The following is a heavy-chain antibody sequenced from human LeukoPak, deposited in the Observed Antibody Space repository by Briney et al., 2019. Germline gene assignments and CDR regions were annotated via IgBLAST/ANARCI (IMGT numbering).Heavy chain of an antibody. J-gene: IGHJ4*03. CDR2: ISGSGSSI. CDR3: AKEPASGCCFDY. Sequence: LSGGSLRLSCTASGYNFNSYAMSWVRQAPGKGLEWVSDISGSGSSIYYADSVKGRFTISRDNAKNTLYLQMNSLRAEDTALYYCAKEPASGCCFDYWGQGTLVTVSS. V-gene: IGHV3-23*01. D-gene: IGHD1-14*01. CDR1: GYNFNSYA.